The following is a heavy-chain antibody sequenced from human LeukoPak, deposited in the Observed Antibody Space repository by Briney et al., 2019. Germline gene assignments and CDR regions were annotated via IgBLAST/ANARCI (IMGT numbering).Heavy chain of an antibody. CDR1: GFTFSSYA. D-gene: IGHD3-3*01. CDR2: ISGSGGST. Sequence: GGSLRLSCAASGFTFSSYAMSWVRQAPGKGLEWVSAISGSGGSTYYADSVKGRFTISRDNAKNSLYLQMNSLRAEDTAVYYCARESGSGYRRRAFDIWGQGTMVTVSS. CDR3: ARESGSGYRRRAFDI. V-gene: IGHV3-23*01. J-gene: IGHJ3*02.